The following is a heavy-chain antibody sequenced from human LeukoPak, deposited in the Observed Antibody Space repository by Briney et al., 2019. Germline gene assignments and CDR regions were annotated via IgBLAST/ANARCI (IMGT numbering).Heavy chain of an antibody. V-gene: IGHV3-74*01. CDR2: INTDGITT. CDR1: GFTFSNYW. CDR3: ARTGYSSSSLLY. Sequence: GGSLRLSCAASGFTFSNYWMHWVRQAPGKGLVWVSRINTDGITTNYADSVKGRFTISRDNAKNTLYLQMSSLRAEDTAVYYCARTGYSSSSLLYWGQGTLVTVSS. J-gene: IGHJ4*02. D-gene: IGHD6-6*01.